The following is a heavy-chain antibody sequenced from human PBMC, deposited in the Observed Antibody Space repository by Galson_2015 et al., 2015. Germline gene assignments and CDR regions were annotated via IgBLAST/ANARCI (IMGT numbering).Heavy chain of an antibody. D-gene: IGHD5-12*01. V-gene: IGHV7-4-1*02. CDR1: GYTFTSYA. J-gene: IGHJ6*02. CDR2: INTNTGNP. CDR3: ARDHSGYDPRGYYYYYGMDV. Sequence: SVKVSCKASGYTFTSYAMNWVRQAPGQGLEWMGWINTNTGNPTYAQGFTGRFVFSLDTSVSTAYLQISSLKAEDTAVYYCARDHSGYDPRGYYYYYGMDVWGQGTTVTVSS.